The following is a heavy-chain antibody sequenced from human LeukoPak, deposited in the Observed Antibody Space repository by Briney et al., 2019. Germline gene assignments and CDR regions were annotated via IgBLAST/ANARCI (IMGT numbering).Heavy chain of an antibody. D-gene: IGHD3-16*01. CDR3: AGDYIWGRLF. J-gene: IGHJ4*01. V-gene: IGHV3-74*01. Sequence: GGSLRLSCVGSGFSLSDYWMHWVRQTPGKGLMWVSRITSDGSTTWYADSVKGRFTVSRDNAKDTLFLEMNSLRDEDTAVYYCAGDYIWGRLFWGQGTLVTVSS. CDR1: GFSLSDYW. CDR2: ITSDGSTT.